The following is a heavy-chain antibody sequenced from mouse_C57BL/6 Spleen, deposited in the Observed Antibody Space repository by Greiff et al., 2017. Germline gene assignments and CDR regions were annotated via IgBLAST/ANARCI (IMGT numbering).Heavy chain of an antibody. D-gene: IGHD1-1*01. CDR2: IYPGSGST. J-gene: IGHJ2*01. V-gene: IGHV1-55*01. Sequence: VQLQQPGAELVKPGASVKMSCKASGYTFTSYWITWVKQRPGQGLEWIGDIYPGSGSTNYNEKFKSKATLTVDTSSSTAYMQLSSLTSEDSAVYYCARDGGIYYDSFYYFDYWGQGTTLTVSS. CDR3: ARDGGIYYDSFYYFDY. CDR1: GYTFTSYW.